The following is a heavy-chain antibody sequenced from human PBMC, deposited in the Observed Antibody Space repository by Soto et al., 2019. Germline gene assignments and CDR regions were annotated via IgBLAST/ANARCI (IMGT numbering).Heavy chain of an antibody. CDR1: GYSISSSNW. CDR3: ARREIQGPIDY. D-gene: IGHD1-26*01. CDR2: IYYSGTT. J-gene: IGHJ4*02. Sequence: QVQLQESGPGLVKPSDTLSLTCAVSGYSISSSNWWCWIRQPPGKGLEWIGYIYYSGTTYYNPSLKSLVTMSVDTSKNQFSLKLTSVTAVDTAVYYCARREIQGPIDYWGQGTLVTVSS. V-gene: IGHV4-28*01.